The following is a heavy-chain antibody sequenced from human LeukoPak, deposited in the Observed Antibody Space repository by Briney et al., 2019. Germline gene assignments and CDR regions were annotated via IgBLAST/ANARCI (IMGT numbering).Heavy chain of an antibody. CDR2: IYYSGST. CDR1: GGSISSSSYY. V-gene: IGHV4-39*01. Sequence: SETLSLTCTVSGGSISSSSYYWGWIRQPPGKGLEWIESIYYSGSTYYNPSLKSRVTISVDTSKNQFSLKLSSVTAADTAVYYCARPGPYSYGPTELDYWGQGTLVTVSS. CDR3: ARPGPYSYGPTELDY. J-gene: IGHJ4*02. D-gene: IGHD5-18*01.